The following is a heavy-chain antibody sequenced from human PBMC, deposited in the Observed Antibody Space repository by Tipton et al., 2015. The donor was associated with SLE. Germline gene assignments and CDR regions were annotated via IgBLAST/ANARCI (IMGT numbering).Heavy chain of an antibody. V-gene: IGHV3-30*18. Sequence: SLRLSCAASGFTFSSYGMHWVRQAPGKGLEWVAVISYDGSNKYYADSVKSRFTISRDNSKNTLYLQMNSLRAEDTAVYYCAKDGGYGSGSLDYWGQGTLVTVSS. J-gene: IGHJ4*02. D-gene: IGHD3-10*01. CDR2: ISYDGSNK. CDR1: GFTFSSYG. CDR3: AKDGGYGSGSLDY.